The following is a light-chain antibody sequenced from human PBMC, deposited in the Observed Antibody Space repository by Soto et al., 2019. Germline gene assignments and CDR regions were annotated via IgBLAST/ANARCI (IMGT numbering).Light chain of an antibody. CDR2: SNN. CDR3: AAWDDSLNGLV. J-gene: IGLJ1*01. CDR1: SSNIGSNT. V-gene: IGLV1-44*01. Sequence: QSVLTQPPSASGTPGQRGTISCSGSSSNIGSNTVNWYQQLPGTAPKILIYSNNQRPSGVPDRFSGSKSGTSASLAISGLQSEDEADYYCAAWDDSLNGLVFGTGTKLTVL.